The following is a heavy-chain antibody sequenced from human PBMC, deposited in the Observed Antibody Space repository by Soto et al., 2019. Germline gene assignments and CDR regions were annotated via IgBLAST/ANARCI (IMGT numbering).Heavy chain of an antibody. CDR1: GFTFSSYE. J-gene: IGHJ4*02. D-gene: IGHD6-19*01. V-gene: IGHV3-48*03. CDR2: ISSSGSTI. Sequence: PGGSLRLSCAASGFTFSSYEMNWVRQAPGKGLEWVSYISSSGSTIYYADSVKGRFTISRDNAKNSLYLQMNSLRAEDTAVYYCARLRCIAVDNTDYWGQGTLVTVSS. CDR3: ARLRCIAVDNTDY.